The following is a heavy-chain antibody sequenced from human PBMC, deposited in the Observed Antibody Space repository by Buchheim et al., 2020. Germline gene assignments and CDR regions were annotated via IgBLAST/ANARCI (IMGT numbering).Heavy chain of an antibody. Sequence: QVQLVESGGGVVQPGRSLRLSCAASGFTFSSYAMHWVRQAPGKGLEWVAVISYDGSNKYYADSVKGRFTISRDNSKNTLYLQMNSLRAEDTAVYYCARGPYKDIVVVPAAIRESGWFDPWGQGTL. J-gene: IGHJ5*02. V-gene: IGHV3-30-3*01. CDR3: ARGPYKDIVVVPAAIRESGWFDP. CDR1: GFTFSSYA. D-gene: IGHD2-2*02. CDR2: ISYDGSNK.